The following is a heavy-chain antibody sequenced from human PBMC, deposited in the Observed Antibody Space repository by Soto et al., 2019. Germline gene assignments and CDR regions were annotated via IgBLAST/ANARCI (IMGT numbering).Heavy chain of an antibody. CDR1: GYTFTSYG. V-gene: IGHV1-18*01. D-gene: IGHD3-22*01. CDR3: ARLVSYDYYDSSGSLDY. CDR2: ISAYNGNT. Sequence: GASVKVSCKASGYTFTSYGISWVRQAPGQGFEWMGWISAYNGNTNYAQKLQGRVTMTTDTSTSTAYMELRSLRSDDTAVYYCARLVSYDYYDSSGSLDYWGQGTLVTVSS. J-gene: IGHJ4*02.